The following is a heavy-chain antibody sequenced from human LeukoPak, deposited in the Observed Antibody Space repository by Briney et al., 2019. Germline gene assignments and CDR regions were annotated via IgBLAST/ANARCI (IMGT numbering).Heavy chain of an antibody. Sequence: SETLSLTCTVSGGSLSSSSYYWGWIRQPPGKGLEWIGSIYYSGSTYYNPSLKSRVTISVDTSKNQFSLKLSSVTAADTAVYYCARHFAAEAFTPLNYWGQGTLVTVSS. CDR3: ARHFAAEAFTPLNY. CDR1: GGSLSSSSYY. D-gene: IGHD2-15*01. CDR2: IYYSGST. V-gene: IGHV4-39*01. J-gene: IGHJ4*02.